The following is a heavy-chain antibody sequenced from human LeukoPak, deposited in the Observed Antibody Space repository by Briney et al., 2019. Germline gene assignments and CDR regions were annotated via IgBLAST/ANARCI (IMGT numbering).Heavy chain of an antibody. Sequence: ASVKVSCKASGYTFTSYYMHWVRQAPGQGLERMGIINPSGGSTGYAQKFQGRVTMTSDTSTSTVYMDLSSLRSEDTAVYYCARDQEYGGNTGPFDYWGQGTLVTVSS. CDR2: INPSGGST. V-gene: IGHV1-46*01. J-gene: IGHJ4*02. CDR1: GYTFTSYY. D-gene: IGHD4-23*01. CDR3: ARDQEYGGNTGPFDY.